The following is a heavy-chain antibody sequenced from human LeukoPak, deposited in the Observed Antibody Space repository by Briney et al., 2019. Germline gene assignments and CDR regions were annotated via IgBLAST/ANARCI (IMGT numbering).Heavy chain of an antibody. CDR1: GYTLTEKH. J-gene: IGHJ5*02. Sequence: ASVKVSCKASGYTLTEKHLYWVRQAPGQGLEWMGWISAYNGNTNYAQKLQGRVTMTTDTSTSTAYMELRSLRSDDTAVYYCARSLIVPLDPWGQGTLVTVSS. V-gene: IGHV1-18*01. CDR3: ARSLIVPLDP. D-gene: IGHD3-22*01. CDR2: ISAYNGNT.